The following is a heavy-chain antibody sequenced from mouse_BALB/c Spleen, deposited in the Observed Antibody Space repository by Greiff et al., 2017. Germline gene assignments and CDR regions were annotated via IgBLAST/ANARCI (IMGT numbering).Heavy chain of an antibody. Sequence: EVKLMESGGGLVQPGGSLRLSCATSGFTFTDYYMSWVRQPPGKALEWLGFIRNKANGYTTEYSASVKGRFTISRDNSQSILYLQMNTLRAEDSATYYCARDSLDAMEYWGQGTSVTVSS. CDR3: ARDSLDAMEY. CDR1: GFTFTDYY. V-gene: IGHV7-3*02. J-gene: IGHJ4*01. CDR2: IRNKANGYTT.